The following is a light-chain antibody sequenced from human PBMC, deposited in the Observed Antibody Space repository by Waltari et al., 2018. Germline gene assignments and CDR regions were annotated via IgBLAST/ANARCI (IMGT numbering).Light chain of an antibody. CDR1: QSISSW. CDR2: KAS. V-gene: IGKV1-5*03. J-gene: IGKJ1*01. CDR3: QQYNSYSRGT. Sequence: DIQMTQSPSTLSASVGDRVTITCRASQSISSWLAWYQQKPGKAPKLLIYKASSLESGVPSRFSCSGSGTEFTLTTSSLQPDDFATYYCQQYNSYSRGTFGQGTKVEIK.